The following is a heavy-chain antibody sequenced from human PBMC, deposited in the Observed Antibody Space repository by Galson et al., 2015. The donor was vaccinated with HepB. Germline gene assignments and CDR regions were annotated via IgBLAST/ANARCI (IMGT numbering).Heavy chain of an antibody. CDR3: ARILTGNLYDAFDI. CDR1: GFTFSSYS. J-gene: IGHJ3*02. Sequence: SLRLSCAASGFTFSSYSMNWVRQAPGKGLEWVSYISSSSSTIYYADSVKGRFTISRDNAKNSLYLQMNSLRAEDTAVYYRARILTGNLYDAFDIWGQGTMVTVSS. CDR2: ISSSSSTI. D-gene: IGHD3-16*01. V-gene: IGHV3-48*04.